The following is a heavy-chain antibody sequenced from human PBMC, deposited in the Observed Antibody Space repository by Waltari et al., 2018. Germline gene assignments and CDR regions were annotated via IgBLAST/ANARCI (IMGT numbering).Heavy chain of an antibody. V-gene: IGHV1-18*01. CDR3: ARDSRHVVFGVLIHHSFDY. CDR2: LNAYNGNT. J-gene: IGHJ4*02. Sequence: QVQLVQYGAEVKKPGASVKVSCKASGYTFNDYGISWVRQAPGQGLEWMGWLNAYNGNTNYAQKLQGRVTMTTDTSTSTAYMELRSLRSDDTAVYYCARDSRHVVFGVLIHHSFDYWGQGILVTVSS. D-gene: IGHD3-3*01. CDR1: GYTFNDYG.